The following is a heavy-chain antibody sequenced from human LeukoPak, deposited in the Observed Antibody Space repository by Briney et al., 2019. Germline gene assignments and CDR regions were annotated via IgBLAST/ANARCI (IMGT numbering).Heavy chain of an antibody. Sequence: PGGSLRLSCAASGFTFSNYAMNWVRQAPGKGLEWVSVILGSGDAKDYADSVKGRFTISRDKSKNTLYLQMNSLTVEDTAVYYCVKGAYDYLEIAYFDYWGQGTLVTVSS. CDR2: ILGSGDAK. CDR3: VKGAYDYLEIAYFDY. D-gene: IGHD5-12*01. CDR1: GFTFSNYA. V-gene: IGHV3-23*01. J-gene: IGHJ4*02.